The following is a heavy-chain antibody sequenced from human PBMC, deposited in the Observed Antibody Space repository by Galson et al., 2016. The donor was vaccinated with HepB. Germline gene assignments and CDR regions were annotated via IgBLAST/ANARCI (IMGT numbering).Heavy chain of an antibody. CDR2: IYHSGNT. V-gene: IGHV4-31*11. CDR1: GGSISSGGYF. CDR3: ARDRGLRLWRYFDL. D-gene: IGHD5-12*01. J-gene: IGHJ2*01. Sequence: TLSLTCGVSGGSISSGGYFWSWIRQRPGKGLEWIGYIYHSGNTYYNPSLKRRVIMSVDTSKNQVSLKVTSVTTADTGMYFCARDRGLRLWRYFDLWGRGTLVTVSS.